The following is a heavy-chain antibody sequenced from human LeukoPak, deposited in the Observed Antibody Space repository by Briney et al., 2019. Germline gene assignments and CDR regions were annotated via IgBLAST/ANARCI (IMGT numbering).Heavy chain of an antibody. J-gene: IGHJ6*02. CDR1: GYTFTTYG. V-gene: IGHV1-18*01. D-gene: IGHD4-17*01. CDR3: ARYLRHGDYVVKYYYGMDV. CDR2: ISTYNGNT. Sequence: ASVKVSCKASGYTFTTYGIHWVRQAPGQGLEWMGWISTYNGNTNYAQKLQGRVTMTTDTSTSTAYMELRSLRSDDTAVYYCARYLRHGDYVVKYYYGMDVWGQGTTVTVSS.